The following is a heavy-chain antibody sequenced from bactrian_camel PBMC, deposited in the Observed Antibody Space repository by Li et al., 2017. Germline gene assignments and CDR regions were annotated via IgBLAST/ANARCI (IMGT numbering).Heavy chain of an antibody. CDR1: GYTAKTCS. J-gene: IGHJ6*01. CDR3: AHDWEGFGC. Sequence: DVQLVESGGGSVQAGGSLRLSCAASGYTAKTCSWNWYRQVQGKGRELVSTISSDGSTYYADSVKGRFTISQDNAKNTVYLQMNSLKPGDTAVYYCAHDWEGFGCWGQGTQVTVS. CDR2: ISSDGST. V-gene: IGHV3S40*01. D-gene: IGHD1*01.